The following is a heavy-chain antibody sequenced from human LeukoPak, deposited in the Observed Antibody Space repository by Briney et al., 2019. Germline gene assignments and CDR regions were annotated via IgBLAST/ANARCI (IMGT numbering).Heavy chain of an antibody. V-gene: IGHV4-59*08. CDR1: GGSISSYY. J-gene: IGHJ3*02. CDR2: IYYSGST. Sequence: SETLSLTCTVSGGSISSYYWSWIRQPPGKGLEWIGYIYYSGSTNYNPSLKSRVTISVDTSKNQFSLKLSSVTAADTAVYYCASWQQLTAFDIWGKGTMVTVSS. D-gene: IGHD6-13*01. CDR3: ASWQQLTAFDI.